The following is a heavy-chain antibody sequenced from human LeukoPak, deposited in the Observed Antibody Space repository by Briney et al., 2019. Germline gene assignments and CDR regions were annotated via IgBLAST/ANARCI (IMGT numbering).Heavy chain of an antibody. CDR2: IDYRGTT. V-gene: IGHV4-59*08. CDR3: ARHGGRSGWLDY. CDR1: GGXISTYY. Sequence: PSETLSLTCTLSGGXISTYYCTWIRQPPGKGLEWIGNIDYRGTTYYNPSLKSRLTISLDTFKDLFSLRLTSVTAADTAVYYCARHGGRSGWLDYWGQGALVTVSS. D-gene: IGHD6-19*01. J-gene: IGHJ4*02.